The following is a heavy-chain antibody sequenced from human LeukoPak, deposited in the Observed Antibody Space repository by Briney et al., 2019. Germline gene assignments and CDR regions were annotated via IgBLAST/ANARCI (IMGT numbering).Heavy chain of an antibody. J-gene: IGHJ1*01. CDR1: GVTFSTYW. Sequence: PGGSLRLSCAASGVTFSTYWMRWVRHAPGKGLVWVSRITSDGSTNSTDSVKGRFTISRDNAKNKVSLQMNSLRPEDTGVYYCARAPSEIGGYYPEYFRHWGQGPLVTVSS. V-gene: IGHV3-74*01. D-gene: IGHD3-22*01. CDR2: ITSDGST. CDR3: ARAPSEIGGYYPEYFRH.